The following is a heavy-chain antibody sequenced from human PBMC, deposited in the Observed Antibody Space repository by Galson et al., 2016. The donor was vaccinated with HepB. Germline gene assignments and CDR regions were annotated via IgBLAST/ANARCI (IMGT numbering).Heavy chain of an antibody. CDR2: IYYPGST. J-gene: IGHJ4*02. V-gene: IGHV4-39*01. Sequence: SETLSLTCSVSGGFIDNNSYYWGWIRQPPGKGLEWIGDIYYPGSTYYNPSLKSRVTISVDTSNNQFSLTLKSVTAADTAVYYCAVGDGVVITFWGQGSLVTVSS. CDR3: AVGDGVVITF. CDR1: GGFIDNNSYY. D-gene: IGHD2-21*01.